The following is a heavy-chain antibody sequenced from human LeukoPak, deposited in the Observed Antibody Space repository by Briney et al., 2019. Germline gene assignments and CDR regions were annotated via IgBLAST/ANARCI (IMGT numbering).Heavy chain of an antibody. D-gene: IGHD3-10*01. CDR2: MNPNSGNT. CDR1: GYTFTSYD. V-gene: IGHV1-8*01. Sequence: ASVKVSCKASGYTFTSYDINWVRQATGQGLEWMGWMNPNSGNTGYAQKFQGRVTMTRNTSISTAYMELSSLRSEDTAVYYCARGYSGRLGGSGSSNWFDPWGQGTLVTVSS. J-gene: IGHJ5*02. CDR3: ARGYSGRLGGSGSSNWFDP.